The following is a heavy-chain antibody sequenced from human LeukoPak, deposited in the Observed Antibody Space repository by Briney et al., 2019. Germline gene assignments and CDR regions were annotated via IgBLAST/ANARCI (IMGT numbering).Heavy chain of an antibody. Sequence: PSETLSLTCTVSGGSISSYYWSWIRQPPGKGLEWIGYIYYSGSTNYNPSLKSRVTISVDTSKNQFSLKLSSVTAADTAVYYCARHSGGYYFDYWGQGTLVTVSS. V-gene: IGHV4-59*08. CDR3: ARHSGGYYFDY. CDR2: IYYSGST. D-gene: IGHD5-12*01. CDR1: GGSISSYY. J-gene: IGHJ4*02.